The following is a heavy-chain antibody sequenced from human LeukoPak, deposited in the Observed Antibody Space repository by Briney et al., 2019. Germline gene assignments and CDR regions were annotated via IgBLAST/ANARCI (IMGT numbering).Heavy chain of an antibody. CDR2: ISGSGGST. CDR1: GFTFSIYA. D-gene: IGHD6-19*01. J-gene: IGHJ4*02. CDR3: AKDPPQYSSGWLFDY. Sequence: PGGSRRLACAASGFTFSIYAISWVRQAPGKGLGWVSAISGSGGSTYYADSVKGRFTISRDNSQNTLYLQMNSLRAEDTAVYYCAKDPPQYSSGWLFDYWGQGTLVTVSS. V-gene: IGHV3-23*01.